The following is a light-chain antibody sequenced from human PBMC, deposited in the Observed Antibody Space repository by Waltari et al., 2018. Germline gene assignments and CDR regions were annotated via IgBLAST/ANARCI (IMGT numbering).Light chain of an antibody. V-gene: IGKV1-5*03. CDR3: QQYNSPYT. Sequence: IQMTQSPSALSASVGDTVTITCRASQSIGPWLAWYQQKPGKAPSLLIYKASNLQSGVPSRFSGSGSGTHFTLTITSLQSEDFASYYCQQYNSPYTFGQGPSWRS. CDR1: QSIGPW. J-gene: IGKJ2*01. CDR2: KAS.